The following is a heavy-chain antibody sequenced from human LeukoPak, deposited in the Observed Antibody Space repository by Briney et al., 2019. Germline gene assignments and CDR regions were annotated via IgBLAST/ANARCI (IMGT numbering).Heavy chain of an antibody. J-gene: IGHJ3*02. CDR1: GYTFTSYG. CDR2: ISAYNGNT. D-gene: IGHD3-22*01. V-gene: IGHV1-18*01. CDR3: ARDSQPIVVIPDAFDI. Sequence: GASVKVSCKASGYTFTSYGVSWVRQAPGQGLECMGWISAYNGNTNYAQKLQGRVTMTTDTSTSTAYMELRSLRSDDTAVYYCARDSQPIVVIPDAFDIWGQGTMVTVSS.